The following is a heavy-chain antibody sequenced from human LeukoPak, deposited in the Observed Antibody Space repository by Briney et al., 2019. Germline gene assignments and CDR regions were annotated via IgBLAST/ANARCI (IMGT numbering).Heavy chain of an antibody. CDR3: AHHGGGTIRIAAFDI. CDR1: GFTFSSYE. CDR2: ISSSGSTI. V-gene: IGHV3-48*03. Sequence: GGSLRLSCAASGFTFSSYEMNWVRQAPGKGLEWVSYISSSGSTIYYADSVKGRFTISRDNAKNSLYLQMNSLRAEDTAIYYCAHHGGGTIRIAAFDIWGQGTMVTVSS. J-gene: IGHJ3*02. D-gene: IGHD3-3*01.